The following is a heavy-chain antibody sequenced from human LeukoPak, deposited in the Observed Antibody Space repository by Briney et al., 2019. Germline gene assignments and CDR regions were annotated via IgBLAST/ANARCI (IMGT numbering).Heavy chain of an antibody. CDR2: IYYSGST. V-gene: IGHV4-39*01. D-gene: IGHD4-17*01. Sequence: SETLSLTCTVSGGSISSSSYYWGWIRQPPGKGLEWIGSIYYSGSTYYNPSLKSRVTISVDTSKNQFSLKLSPVTAADTAVYYCARPYGAAGLDRGQGTLVTVSS. J-gene: IGHJ4*02. CDR1: GGSISSSSYY. CDR3: ARPYGAAGLD.